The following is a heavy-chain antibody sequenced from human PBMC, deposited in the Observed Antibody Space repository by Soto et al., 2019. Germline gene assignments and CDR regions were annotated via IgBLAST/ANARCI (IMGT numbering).Heavy chain of an antibody. V-gene: IGHV3-74*01. J-gene: IGHJ4*02. CDR3: TRGPRSTSTGTGAF. CDR2: INDDGIST. D-gene: IGHD1-1*01. CDR1: GFTFSMYW. Sequence: VGSLRLSCAASGFTFSMYWMHWVRQVPGKGPEWVSRINDDGISTNYADSVKGRFTISRDNARNTLYLQMNALRVEDTAVYYCTRGPRSTSTGTGAFWGQGTLVTVSS.